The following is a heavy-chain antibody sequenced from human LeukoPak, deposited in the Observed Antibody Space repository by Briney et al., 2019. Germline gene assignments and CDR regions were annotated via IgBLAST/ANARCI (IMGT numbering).Heavy chain of an antibody. V-gene: IGHV3-48*02. CDR2: ISSSSTI. J-gene: IGHJ4*02. Sequence: GGSLRLSCAASGFTFSSYSMNWVRQAPGKGLEWVSYISSSSTIYYADSVKGRFTISRDNAKNSLYLQMNSLRDEDTAVYYCARDEEMALDYWGQGTLVTVSS. D-gene: IGHD5-24*01. CDR1: GFTFSSYS. CDR3: ARDEEMALDY.